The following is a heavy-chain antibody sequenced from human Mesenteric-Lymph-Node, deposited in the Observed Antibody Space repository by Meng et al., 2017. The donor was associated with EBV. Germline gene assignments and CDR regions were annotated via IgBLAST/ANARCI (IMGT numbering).Heavy chain of an antibody. V-gene: IGHV3-11*01. CDR1: GFTFSDYY. Sequence: VELVAAGGGLVKPGGALRLSCAASGFTFSDYYMSWIRQSPGKGLEWIAYISTSGSTKLYADSVKGRLTISRDNAKNSLFLQMNSLHVDDTAVYYCVRGYSSGWFDPWGQGTLVTVSS. D-gene: IGHD6-19*01. J-gene: IGHJ5*02. CDR2: ISTSGSTK. CDR3: VRGYSSGWFDP.